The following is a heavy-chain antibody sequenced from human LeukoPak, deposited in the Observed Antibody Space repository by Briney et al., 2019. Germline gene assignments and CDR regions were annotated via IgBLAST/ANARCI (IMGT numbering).Heavy chain of an antibody. D-gene: IGHD3-22*01. V-gene: IGHV3-15*01. Sequence: GGSLRLTCAASGFTFSNAWMSRVRQAPGKGLEWVGRIKSKTDGGTTDYAAPVKGRFTISRDDSKNTLYLQMNSLRAEDTAVYYCARAIEDIYYDSSDYGMDVWGQGTTVTVSS. J-gene: IGHJ6*02. CDR3: ARAIEDIYYDSSDYGMDV. CDR2: IKSKTDGGTT. CDR1: GFTFSNAW.